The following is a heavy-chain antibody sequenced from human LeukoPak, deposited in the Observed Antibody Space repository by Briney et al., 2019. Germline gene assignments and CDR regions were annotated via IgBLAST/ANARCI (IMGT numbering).Heavy chain of an antibody. V-gene: IGHV3-33*06. CDR3: AKDKVAGLFYFDY. CDR1: GFTFSSYG. J-gene: IGHJ4*02. D-gene: IGHD2-15*01. CDR2: IWYDGSNK. Sequence: GGSLRLSCAASGFTFSSYGMHWVRQAPGKGLEWVAVIWYDGSNKYYADSVKGRFTTSRDNSKNTLYLQMNSLRAEDTAVYYCAKDKVAGLFYFDYWGQGTLVTVSS.